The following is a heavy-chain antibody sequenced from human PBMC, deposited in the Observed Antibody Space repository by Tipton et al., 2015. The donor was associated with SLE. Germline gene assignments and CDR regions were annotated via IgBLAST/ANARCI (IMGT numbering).Heavy chain of an antibody. Sequence: PGLVKPSGTLSLTCTVSGGSISSGDYYWTWVRQPPGKGLEWIGEIYHSGSTNYNPSLKSRVTISVDKSKNQFSLKLSSVTAADTAVYYCARGDWVTTSYWFDFWGHGTLVTVSS. D-gene: IGHD3/OR15-3a*01. V-gene: IGHV4-4*02. CDR1: GGSISSGDYY. CDR2: IYHSGST. CDR3: ARGDWVTTSYWFDF. J-gene: IGHJ5*01.